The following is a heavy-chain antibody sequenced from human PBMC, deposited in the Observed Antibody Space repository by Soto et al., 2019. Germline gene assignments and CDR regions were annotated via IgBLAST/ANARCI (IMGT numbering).Heavy chain of an antibody. CDR3: ATANVLRFLEWLPRSLGGMDV. CDR1: GGTFSSYT. Sequence: SVKVSCKASGGTFSSYTISWVRQAPGQGLEWMGRIIPILGIANYAQKFQGRVTITADKSTSTAYMELSSLRSEDTAVYYCATANVLRFLEWLPRSLGGMDVWGQGTTVTVSS. V-gene: IGHV1-69*02. CDR2: IIPILGIA. J-gene: IGHJ6*02. D-gene: IGHD3-3*01.